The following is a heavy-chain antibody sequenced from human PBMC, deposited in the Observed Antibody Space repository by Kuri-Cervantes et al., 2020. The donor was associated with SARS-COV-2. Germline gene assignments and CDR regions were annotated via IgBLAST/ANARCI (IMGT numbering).Heavy chain of an antibody. Sequence: SETLSLTCTVSGGSISSSSYYWGWIRQPPGKGLEWIGSINYSGSTYYNPSLKSRVTISVDTSKNQFSLKLSSVTAADTAVYYCARGVPVRGSIPVGAGTFDYWGQGTLVTVSS. V-gene: IGHV4-39*01. CDR2: INYSGST. D-gene: IGHD3-16*01. CDR1: GGSISSSSYY. J-gene: IGHJ4*02. CDR3: ARGVPVRGSIPVGAGTFDY.